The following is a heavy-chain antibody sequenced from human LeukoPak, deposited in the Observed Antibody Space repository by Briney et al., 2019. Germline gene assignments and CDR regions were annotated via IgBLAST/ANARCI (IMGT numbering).Heavy chain of an antibody. CDR1: GGTFSSYA. CDR2: IIPIFGTA. CDR3: VKALTYYYDSSGYLY. V-gene: IGHV1-69*13. D-gene: IGHD3-22*01. J-gene: IGHJ4*02. Sequence: SVKVSCKASGGTFSSYAISWVRQAPGQGLEWMGGIIPIFGTANYAQKFQGRVTITADESTSTAYMELSSLRSEDTAVYYCVKALTYYYDSSGYLYWGQGTLVTVSS.